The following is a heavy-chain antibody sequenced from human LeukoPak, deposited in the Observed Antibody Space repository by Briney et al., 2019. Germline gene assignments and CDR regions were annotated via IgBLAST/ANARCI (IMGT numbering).Heavy chain of an antibody. D-gene: IGHD3-16*01. CDR2: ISGSGGST. J-gene: IGHJ4*02. CDR3: AKDFQFTPPLLGFDY. Sequence: RGSLRLSCAASAFTFSRYAMSWVRQAPGKGLEWVSAISGSGGSTYYADSVKGRFTISRDNSKNTLYLQMNSLRAEDTAVYYCAKDFQFTPPLLGFDYWGQGTLVTVSS. CDR1: AFTFSRYA. V-gene: IGHV3-23*01.